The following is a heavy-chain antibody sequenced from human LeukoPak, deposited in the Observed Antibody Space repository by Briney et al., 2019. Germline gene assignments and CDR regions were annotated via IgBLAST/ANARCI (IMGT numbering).Heavy chain of an antibody. CDR3: ARDPYYYDSTEDY. Sequence: GGSLRLSCAASGFTFTDFYMNWVRQAPGKGREWVSSISSSSSYIYYVDSVKGRFTISRDNAKNSLYLQMNSLRAEDTAVYYCARDPYYYDSTEDYWGQGTLVTVSS. D-gene: IGHD3-22*01. CDR2: ISSSSSYI. CDR1: GFTFTDFY. V-gene: IGHV3-21*01. J-gene: IGHJ4*02.